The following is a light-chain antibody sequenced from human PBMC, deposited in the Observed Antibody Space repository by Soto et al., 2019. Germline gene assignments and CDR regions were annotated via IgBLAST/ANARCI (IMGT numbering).Light chain of an antibody. J-gene: IGKJ3*01. CDR3: HQCNQWPFT. CDR2: DTS. Sequence: EIVMTQSPATLSVSPGEGATLSCRASQSVGYKLAWYQQKPGQAARLLIYDTSTRATGVPARFSAYGSGTEFTLTISSLQSEDFAVYFCHQCNQWPFTFGPGTKVDV. V-gene: IGKV3-15*01. CDR1: QSVGYK.